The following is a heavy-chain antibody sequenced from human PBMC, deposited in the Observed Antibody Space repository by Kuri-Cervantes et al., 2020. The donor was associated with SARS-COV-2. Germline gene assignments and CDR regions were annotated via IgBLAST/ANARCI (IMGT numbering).Heavy chain of an antibody. CDR1: GFTFSSYS. Sequence: GESLKISCAASGFTFSSYSMNWVRQAPGEGLEWVSSISSSSSYIYYADSVKGRFTISTDDSKNTLYLQLNSLRAEDSAVYYCAGGFAMVRSMDVWGQGTTVTVSS. J-gene: IGHJ6*02. D-gene: IGHD3-10*01. V-gene: IGHV3-21*04. CDR3: AGGFAMVRSMDV. CDR2: ISSSSSYI.